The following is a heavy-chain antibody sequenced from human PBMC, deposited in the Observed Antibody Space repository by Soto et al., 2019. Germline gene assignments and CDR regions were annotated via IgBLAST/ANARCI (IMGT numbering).Heavy chain of an antibody. J-gene: IGHJ4*02. CDR2: INPSGGNT. D-gene: IGHD3-16*01. CDR3: ARIATLNPPYYFDY. CDR1: GYTFLSFY. V-gene: IGHV1-46*01. Sequence: ASVKVSCKASGYTFLSFYMHWVRQAPGQGLEWMGVINPSGGNTVYAQKFLGRVTMTRDTSTNTVYMELSSLRFEDTAVYYCARIATLNPPYYFDYWGQGTQVTVSS.